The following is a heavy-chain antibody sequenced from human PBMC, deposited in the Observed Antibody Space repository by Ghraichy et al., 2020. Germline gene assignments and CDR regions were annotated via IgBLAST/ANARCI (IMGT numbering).Heavy chain of an antibody. V-gene: IGHV3-21*01. D-gene: IGHD4-11*01. CDR3: ATTADYLYFDY. J-gene: IGHJ4*02. Sequence: GGSLRLSCAASEFTFSSYSMNWVRQAPRKGLEWVSSISSRSDYIYYADSLKGRFTVSRDNADNSLFLQMNSLRAEDTAVYYCATTADYLYFDYWGQGTLVTVSS. CDR2: ISSRSDYI. CDR1: EFTFSSYS.